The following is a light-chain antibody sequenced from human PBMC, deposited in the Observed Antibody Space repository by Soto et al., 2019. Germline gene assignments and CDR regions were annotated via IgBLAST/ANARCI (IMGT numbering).Light chain of an antibody. V-gene: IGKV1-8*01. CDR2: DAS. Sequence: AIRITHSPSSRSASTVDRVAITFLASQDIGSFLAWYQQKPGKAPKLLIYDASTLQSGVPSRFGGSGSGTDFTLTISSLQSEDFATYYCQKFYSYPLNFGGGTKVDIK. CDR3: QKFYSYPLN. CDR1: QDIGSF. J-gene: IGKJ4*01.